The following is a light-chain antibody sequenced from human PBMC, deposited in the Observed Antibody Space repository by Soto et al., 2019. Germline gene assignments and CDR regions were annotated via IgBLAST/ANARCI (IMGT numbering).Light chain of an antibody. J-gene: IGKJ3*01. CDR3: QQYNNWPPFT. V-gene: IGKV3-15*01. Sequence: EIVMTQSPATLSVSPGERATLSCRASQSVSSNLAWYQQKPGQAPRLLIYGASTRATGIPARFSGSGSGTDFTLTISSLPSEDFAGYYCQQYNNWPPFTFGPGTKVDIQ. CDR1: QSVSSN. CDR2: GAS.